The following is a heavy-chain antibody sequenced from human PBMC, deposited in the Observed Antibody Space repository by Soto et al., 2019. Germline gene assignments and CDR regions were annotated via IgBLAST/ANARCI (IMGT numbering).Heavy chain of an antibody. J-gene: IGHJ4*02. CDR3: ARDSLWFGELLSHFDY. D-gene: IGHD3-10*01. V-gene: IGHV3-33*01. CDR1: GFTFSSYG. CDR2: IWYDGSNK. Sequence: QVQLVESGGGVVQPGRSLRLSCAASGFTFSSYGMHWVRQAPGKGLEWVAVIWYDGSNKYYADSVKGRFTISRDNSKNTLYLQMNSLRAEDTAVYYCARDSLWFGELLSHFDYWGQGTLVTVSS.